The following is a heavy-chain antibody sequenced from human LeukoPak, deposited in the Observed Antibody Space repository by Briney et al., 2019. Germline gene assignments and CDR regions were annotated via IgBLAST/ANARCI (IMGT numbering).Heavy chain of an antibody. V-gene: IGHV5-51*01. J-gene: IGHJ3*02. Sequence: GESLKISCKGSGYSLTSYWIGWVRQMPGKGLEWMGIIYPGDSDTRYSPSFQGQVTISADKSISTAYLQWSSLKASDTAMYYCAREPNYYDSSGYYAGAFDIWGQGTMVTVSS. CDR1: GYSLTSYW. CDR2: IYPGDSDT. D-gene: IGHD3-22*01. CDR3: AREPNYYDSSGYYAGAFDI.